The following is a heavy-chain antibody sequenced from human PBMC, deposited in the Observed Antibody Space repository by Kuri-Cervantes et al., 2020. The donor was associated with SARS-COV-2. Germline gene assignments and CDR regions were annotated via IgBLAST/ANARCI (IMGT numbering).Heavy chain of an antibody. J-gene: IGHJ6*03. CDR3: ARYYSGSYYYYYYMDV. D-gene: IGHD1-26*01. V-gene: IGHV1-69*13. CDR2: IIPIFSTA. CDR1: VCTFSRYA. Sequence: SVKVSFKASVCTFSRYAISWVRQAPGQGLEWMGGIIPIFSTANYAQKFQGRVTITADESTSTAYMELSSLRAEDTAVYYCARYYSGSYYYYYYMDVWGKGTMVTVSS.